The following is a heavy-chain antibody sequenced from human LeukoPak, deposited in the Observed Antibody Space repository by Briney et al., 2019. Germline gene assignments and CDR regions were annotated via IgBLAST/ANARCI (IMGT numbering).Heavy chain of an antibody. CDR1: GFTFSRSA. J-gene: IGHJ2*01. V-gene: IGHV3-23*01. Sequence: GGSLRLSCATSGFTFSRSAMSWVRHAPGKGLEWLAAISGDGDSTYYADSVKGRFTISRDNSENTVYLQMNSLRADETAVYYCARDFWDDFEYFDLWGRGTLVTVSS. CDR3: ARDFWDDFEYFDL. CDR2: ISGDGDST. D-gene: IGHD3-3*01.